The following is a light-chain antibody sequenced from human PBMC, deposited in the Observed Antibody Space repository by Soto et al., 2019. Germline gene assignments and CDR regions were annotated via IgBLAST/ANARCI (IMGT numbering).Light chain of an antibody. CDR1: QSVSSSH. J-gene: IGKJ5*01. CDR3: QQYDSSPSIT. Sequence: EIVLTQSPGTLSLSPGERATLSCRASQSVSSSHLAWYQQKPGQAPRLLIYGVSKRATGIPDRFSGSGSGTDFTLTISRLEPEDFAVYHFQQYDSSPSITFGQGTRLEIK. V-gene: IGKV3-20*01. CDR2: GVS.